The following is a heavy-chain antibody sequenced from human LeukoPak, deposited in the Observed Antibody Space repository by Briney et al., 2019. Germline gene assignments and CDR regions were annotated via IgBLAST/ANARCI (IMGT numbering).Heavy chain of an antibody. CDR3: ASNPDGIAAAGTPADI. CDR2: VIPIFGTA. CDR1: GGTFSSYA. Sequence: SVKVSCKASGGTFSSYAISWVRQAPGQGLEWMGGVIPIFGTANYAQKFQGRVTITADESTSTAYMELSSLRSEDTAVYYCASNPDGIAAAGTPADIWGQGTMVTVSS. D-gene: IGHD6-13*01. J-gene: IGHJ3*02. V-gene: IGHV1-69*13.